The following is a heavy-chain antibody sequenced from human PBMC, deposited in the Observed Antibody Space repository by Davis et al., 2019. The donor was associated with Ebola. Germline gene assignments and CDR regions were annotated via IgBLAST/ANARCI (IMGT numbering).Heavy chain of an antibody. CDR3: AKDRITMIVVVIRYYYGMDV. Sequence: GSLRLSCAASGFTFSSFAMTWVRQAPGKGLEWVAVISYDGSNKYYADSVKGRFTISRDNSKNTLYLQMNSLRAEDTAVYYCAKDRITMIVVVIRYYYGMDVWGQGTTVTVSS. D-gene: IGHD3-22*01. CDR2: ISYDGSNK. V-gene: IGHV3-30*18. CDR1: GFTFSSFA. J-gene: IGHJ6*02.